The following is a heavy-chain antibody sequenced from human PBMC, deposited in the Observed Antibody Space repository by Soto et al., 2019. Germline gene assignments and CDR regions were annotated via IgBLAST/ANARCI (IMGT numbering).Heavy chain of an antibody. D-gene: IGHD3-16*02. CDR1: GFTFSSYG. V-gene: IGHV3-30*18. J-gene: IGHJ4*02. CDR3: AKDPFLDDYVWGSYRSYFDY. CDR2: ISYDGSNK. Sequence: QVQLVESGGGVVQPGRSLRLSCAASGFTFSSYGMHWVRQAPGKGLEWVAVISYDGSNKYYADSVKGRFTISRDNSKNTLYLQMNSLRAEDTAVYYCAKDPFLDDYVWGSYRSYFDYWGQGTLVTVSS.